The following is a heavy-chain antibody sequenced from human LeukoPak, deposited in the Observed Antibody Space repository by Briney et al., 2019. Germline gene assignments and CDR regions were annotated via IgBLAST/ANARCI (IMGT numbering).Heavy chain of an antibody. CDR3: ARAIYSYGPGGGYYFDY. V-gene: IGHV4-4*07. CDR1: GGSISSYY. D-gene: IGHD5-18*01. J-gene: IGHJ4*02. CDR2: IYTSGST. Sequence: SETLSLTCTVSGGSISSYYWSWIRQPAGKGLEWIGRIYTSGSTNYNPSLKSRVTMSVDTSKNQFSLKLSSVTAADTAVYYCARAIYSYGPGGGYYFDYWGQGTLVTVSS.